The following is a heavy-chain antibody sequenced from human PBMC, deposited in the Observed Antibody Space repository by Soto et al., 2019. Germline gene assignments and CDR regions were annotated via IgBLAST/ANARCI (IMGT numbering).Heavy chain of an antibody. V-gene: IGHV3-21*01. CDR3: ARVAITYYYDSSGYYYPDY. Sequence: GGSLSLSCAASGFTFSSYSMNWVRQAPGKGLEWVSSISSSSSYIYYADSVKGRFTISRDNAKNSLYLQMNSLRAEDTAVYYCARVAITYYYDSSGYYYPDYWGQGTLVTVSS. J-gene: IGHJ4*02. CDR1: GFTFSSYS. CDR2: ISSSSSYI. D-gene: IGHD3-22*01.